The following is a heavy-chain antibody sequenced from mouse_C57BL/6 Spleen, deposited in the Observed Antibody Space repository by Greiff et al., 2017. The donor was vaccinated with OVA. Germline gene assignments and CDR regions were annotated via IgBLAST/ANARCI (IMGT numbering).Heavy chain of an antibody. V-gene: IGHV1-52*01. J-gene: IGHJ1*03. CDR1: GYTFTSYW. CDR2: IDPSDSET. CDR3: ARGGYYGSSYWYFDV. Sequence: QLQLQQPGAELVRPGSSVKLSCKASGYTFTSYWMHWVKQRPIQGLEWIGNIDPSDSETHYNQKFKDKATLTVDKSSSTAYMQLSSLTSEDSAVYYCARGGYYGSSYWYFDVWGTGTTVTVSS. D-gene: IGHD1-1*01.